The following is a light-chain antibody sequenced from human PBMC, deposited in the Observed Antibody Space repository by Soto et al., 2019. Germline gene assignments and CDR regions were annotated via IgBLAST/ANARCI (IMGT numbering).Light chain of an antibody. CDR2: DVS. V-gene: IGKV1-5*01. CDR3: QQRSNWPLT. J-gene: IGKJ4*02. Sequence: DIQLTQSPSTLSASVGDRVTITCRASQTVERWLAWYQQKPGKAPNLVISDVSSSERGVPSRFSGSGSGTDFTLTISSLEPEDFAVYYCQQRSNWPLTFGGGTKVDIK. CDR1: QTVERW.